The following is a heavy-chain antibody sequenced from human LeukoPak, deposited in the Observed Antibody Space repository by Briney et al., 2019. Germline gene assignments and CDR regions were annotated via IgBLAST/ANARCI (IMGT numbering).Heavy chain of an antibody. CDR1: GGSISGGGYY. Sequence: SETLSLTCTVSGGSISGGGYYWSWIRQHPGKGLEWIGYIYYSGSTYYNPSLKSRVTISVDTSKNQFSLKLSSVTAADTAVYYCARSESSGSPDAFDIWGQGTMVTVSS. V-gene: IGHV4-31*03. D-gene: IGHD1-26*01. CDR2: IYYSGST. CDR3: ARSESSGSPDAFDI. J-gene: IGHJ3*02.